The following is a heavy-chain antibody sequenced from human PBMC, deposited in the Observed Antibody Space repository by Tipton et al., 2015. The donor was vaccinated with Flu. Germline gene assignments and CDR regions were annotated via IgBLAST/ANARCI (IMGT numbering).Heavy chain of an antibody. CDR2: IYYSGST. CDR3: ARDLGSSGSFDY. V-gene: IGHV4-59*01. J-gene: IGHJ4*02. Sequence: LRLSCTVSGGSISSYYWSWIRQPPGKGLEWIGYIYYSGSTSYNPSLKSRVTISVDTSKNQFSLKLSSVTAADTAVYYCARDLGSSGSFDYWGQGTLVTVSS. CDR1: GGSISSYY. D-gene: IGHD6-13*01.